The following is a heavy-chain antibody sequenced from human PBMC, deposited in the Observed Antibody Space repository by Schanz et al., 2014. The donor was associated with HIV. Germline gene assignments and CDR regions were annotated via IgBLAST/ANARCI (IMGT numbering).Heavy chain of an antibody. Sequence: EVQIVESGGGVVQPGRSLRLSCAASGFSFNDFAVHWVRQVPEKGLEWVSGISWSGRNTGYVDSVKGRFTISRDNAKNLLYLQMNSLRADDTAIYFCARDWMHYDFWGGMDVWGQGTTVTVSS. CDR2: ISWSGRNT. V-gene: IGHV3-9*01. CDR3: ARDWMHYDFWGGMDV. CDR1: GFSFNDFA. D-gene: IGHD3-3*01. J-gene: IGHJ6*02.